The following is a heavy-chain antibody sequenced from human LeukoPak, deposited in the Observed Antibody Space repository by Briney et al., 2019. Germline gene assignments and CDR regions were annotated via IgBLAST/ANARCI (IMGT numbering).Heavy chain of an antibody. V-gene: IGHV4-61*01. Sequence: SETLSLTCTVSGGSVSSGSYYWSWIRQPPGKGLEWIGYIYYSGSTNYNPSLKSRVTISVDTSKNQFSLKLSSVTAADTAVYYCARGLGPYGMDVWGQGTTVTVSS. CDR1: GGSVSSGSYY. D-gene: IGHD7-27*01. CDR2: IYYSGST. CDR3: ARGLGPYGMDV. J-gene: IGHJ6*02.